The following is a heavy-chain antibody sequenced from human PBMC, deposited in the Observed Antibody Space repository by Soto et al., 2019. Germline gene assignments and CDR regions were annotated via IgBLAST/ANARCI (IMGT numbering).Heavy chain of an antibody. Sequence: QVQLVESGGGVVQPGRSLRLSCAASGFTFGYYGMHWVRQAPGKGLEWVAVIWYDGSNKYYADSVKGRFTISRDNSKNTLYLQMNSLRAEDTAVYYCARGLGVTIFGVIINARFEDFWGQGTLVTVSS. CDR1: GFTFGYYG. V-gene: IGHV3-33*01. CDR3: ARGLGVTIFGVIINARFEDF. CDR2: IWYDGSNK. J-gene: IGHJ4*02. D-gene: IGHD3-3*01.